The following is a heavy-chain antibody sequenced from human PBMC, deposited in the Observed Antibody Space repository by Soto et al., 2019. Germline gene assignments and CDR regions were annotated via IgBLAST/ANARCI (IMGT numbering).Heavy chain of an antibody. J-gene: IGHJ6*04. D-gene: IGHD3-3*01. CDR3: GRTFLGPPLRFRSAGQLDV. CDR1: GGSITTTSYY. V-gene: IGHV4-39*01. CDR2: IYNSGST. Sequence: QLQLQESGPGLLKPSETLSLTCTVSGGSITTTSYYWGWIRQPPGKGLEWIGSIYNSGSTYYNPSLKSRVTISVDTPKNQFSLTLNSVTAADTAVYYCGRTFLGPPLRFRSAGQLDVWGKGTTVTVSS.